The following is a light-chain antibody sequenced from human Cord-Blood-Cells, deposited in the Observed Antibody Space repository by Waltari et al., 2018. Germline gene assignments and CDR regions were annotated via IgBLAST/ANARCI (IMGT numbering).Light chain of an antibody. J-gene: IGKJ4*01. V-gene: IGKV4-1*01. CDR2: WAS. Sequence: DIVITHSPDPLAVSLGETAIINCTSSESVLYSSNNKNYLAWYQQKPGQPPKLLIYWASTRESGVPDRFSGSGSGTDFTLTISSLQAEDVAVYYCQQYYSTPLTFGGGTKVEIK. CDR1: ESVLYSSNNKNY. CDR3: QQYYSTPLT.